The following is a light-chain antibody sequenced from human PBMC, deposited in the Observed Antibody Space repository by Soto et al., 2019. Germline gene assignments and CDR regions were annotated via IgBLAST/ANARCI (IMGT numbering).Light chain of an antibody. J-gene: IGKJ4*01. V-gene: IGKV3-20*01. Sequence: EVVLTPSPGTLSLSPGERATLSCRARQSVSSSYLAWYQQKPGQAPTLLIYCASSRATGIPVRFSGSGSGTDFTLTISRLEPEDFAVYYCQQYGSSPHTFGGGTKVDIK. CDR3: QQYGSSPHT. CDR1: QSVSSSY. CDR2: CAS.